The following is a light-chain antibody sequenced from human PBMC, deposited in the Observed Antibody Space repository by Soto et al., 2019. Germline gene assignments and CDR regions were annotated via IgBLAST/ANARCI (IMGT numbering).Light chain of an antibody. CDR2: AAS. CDR3: LQDYNYPPT. Sequence: AIQMTQSPSPLSASVGDRVTITCRASQGIRNDLGWYQQKPGKAPKLLIYAASSLQSEVPSRFSGSGSGTDFTLTISSLQPEDFATYYCLQDYNYPPTFGQGTKLEIK. CDR1: QGIRND. J-gene: IGKJ2*01. V-gene: IGKV1-6*01.